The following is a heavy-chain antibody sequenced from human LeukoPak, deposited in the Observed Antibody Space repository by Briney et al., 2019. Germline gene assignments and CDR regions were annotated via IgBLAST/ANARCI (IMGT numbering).Heavy chain of an antibody. Sequence: PSETLPLTCTVSGGSISSSSYYWGWIRQPPGKGLEWIGSIYYSGSTYYNPSLKSRVTISVDTSKNQFSLKLSSVTAADTAVYYCARVRGSSGWSPDGNWFDPWGQGTLVTVSS. CDR3: ARVRGSSGWSPDGNWFDP. D-gene: IGHD6-19*01. CDR1: GGSISSSSYY. CDR2: IYYSGST. J-gene: IGHJ5*02. V-gene: IGHV4-39*07.